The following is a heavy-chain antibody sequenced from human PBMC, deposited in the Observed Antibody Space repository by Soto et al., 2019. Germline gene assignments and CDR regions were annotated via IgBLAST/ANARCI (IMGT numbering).Heavy chain of an antibody. J-gene: IGHJ5*02. Sequence: SQTLSLTCVISGDSVSSNSAAWNWIRQSPSRGLEWLGRTYYRSKWYNDYAVSVKSRITINPDTSKNQFSLQLNSVTPEDTAVYYCARATGYSSSWSQNWFDPWGQGTLVTVSS. CDR3: ARATGYSSSWSQNWFDP. CDR1: GDSVSSNSAA. D-gene: IGHD6-13*01. CDR2: TYYRSKWYN. V-gene: IGHV6-1*01.